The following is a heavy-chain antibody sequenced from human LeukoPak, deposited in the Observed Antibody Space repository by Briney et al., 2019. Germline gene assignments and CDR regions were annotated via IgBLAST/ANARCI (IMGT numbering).Heavy chain of an antibody. CDR2: IYHSGST. J-gene: IGHJ4*02. Sequence: SGTLSLTCAVSGGSISSSNWWSWVRQPPGKGLEWIGEIYHSGSTNYNPSLKSRVTISVDKSKNQFSLKLSSVTAADTAVYYCARGRRAYYYDSSGYNPFDYWGQGTLVTVSS. D-gene: IGHD3-22*01. V-gene: IGHV4-4*02. CDR1: GGSISSSNW. CDR3: ARGRRAYYYDSSGYNPFDY.